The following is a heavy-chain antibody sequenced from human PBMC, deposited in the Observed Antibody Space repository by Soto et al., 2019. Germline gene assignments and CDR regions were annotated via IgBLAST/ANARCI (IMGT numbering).Heavy chain of an antibody. CDR2: ISSSTI. CDR3: VRGGTLNFEY. D-gene: IGHD3-16*01. Sequence: GGSLRLSCAASGFTFSNYSMNWVRQAPGKGLEWVSYISSSTIYYADSVKGRFTISRDNAKNSLYLQMNSLRAEDTAFYYCVRGGTLNFEYWGQGTLVTVSS. J-gene: IGHJ4*02. V-gene: IGHV3-48*01. CDR1: GFTFSNYS.